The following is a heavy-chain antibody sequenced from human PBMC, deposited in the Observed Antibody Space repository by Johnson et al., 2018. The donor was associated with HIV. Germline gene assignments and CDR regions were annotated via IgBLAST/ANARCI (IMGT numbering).Heavy chain of an antibody. CDR3: GRDINYSNYVTDAFDI. J-gene: IGHJ3*02. CDR1: GFTFSSYA. CDR2: IGYDGSNK. V-gene: IGHV3-30-3*01. Sequence: QVQLVESGGGVVQPGRSLRLSCAASGFTFSSYAMHWVRQAPGKGLEWVAVIGYDGSNKYYADSVKGRFTISRDSSKNTLYLQMNSLRAEDTAVYYCGRDINYSNYVTDAFDIWGQGTVVTVSS. D-gene: IGHD4-11*01.